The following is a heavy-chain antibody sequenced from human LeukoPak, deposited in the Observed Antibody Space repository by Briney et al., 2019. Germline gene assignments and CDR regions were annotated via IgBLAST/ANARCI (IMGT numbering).Heavy chain of an antibody. D-gene: IGHD3-10*01. CDR2: IGGSGTRT. CDR1: GFAFSRND. Sequence: PGGSLRLSCAASGFAFSRNDMSWVRQAPGKGLEWVSSIGGSGTRTYYADSVKGRFTISRDTSKNTLYLQMNSLRAEDAAVCYCAKYRGFGDSYDSWGQGTLVTVSS. CDR3: AKYRGFGDSYDS. J-gene: IGHJ4*02. V-gene: IGHV3-23*01.